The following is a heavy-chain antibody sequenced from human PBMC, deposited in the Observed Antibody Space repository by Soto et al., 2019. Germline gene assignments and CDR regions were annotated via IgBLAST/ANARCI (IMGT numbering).Heavy chain of an antibody. V-gene: IGHV3-48*01. CDR1: GFTFSSFN. D-gene: IGHD1-26*01. J-gene: IGHJ5*02. CDR3: TRDSPAPNWDKRNWFDT. CDR2: ISSDRGTI. Sequence: LVESGGTLVQPGGSLRLSCAASGFTFSSFNMNWVRQAPGKGLEWISYISSDRGTIYYADSVKGRFTIYRDDASNSLYLQMNNVRVEDTAVYYCTRDSPAPNWDKRNWFDTWGQGTLVTVSS.